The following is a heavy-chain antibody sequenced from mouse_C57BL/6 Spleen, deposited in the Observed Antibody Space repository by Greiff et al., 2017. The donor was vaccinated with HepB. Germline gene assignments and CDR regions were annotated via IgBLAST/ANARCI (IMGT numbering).Heavy chain of an antibody. CDR2: ISNLEYSI. CDR1: GFTFSDYG. V-gene: IGHV5-15*01. J-gene: IGHJ4*01. Sequence: EVKLVESGGGLVQPGASLKLSCAASGFTFSDYGMAWVRQAPRKGPEWVAFISNLEYSIYYADTVTGRFTISRENAKNTQYLEMSSLRSEDTAMYYCARYYGSSRYAMDDWGKGTSVTVSS. D-gene: IGHD1-1*01. CDR3: ARYYGSSRYAMDD.